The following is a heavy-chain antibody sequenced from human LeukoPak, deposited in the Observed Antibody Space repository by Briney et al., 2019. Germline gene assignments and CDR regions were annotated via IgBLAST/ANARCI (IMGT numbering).Heavy chain of an antibody. Sequence: SETLSLTCTVSGGSISSYYWSWIRQPPGKGLEWIGCIYYSGSTNYNPSLKSRVTISVDTSKNQFSLKLSSVTAADTAVYYCAGGDAGYYYYYMDVWGKGTTVTISS. CDR1: GGSISSYY. J-gene: IGHJ6*03. V-gene: IGHV4-59*01. CDR2: IYYSGST. CDR3: AGGDAGYYYYYMDV.